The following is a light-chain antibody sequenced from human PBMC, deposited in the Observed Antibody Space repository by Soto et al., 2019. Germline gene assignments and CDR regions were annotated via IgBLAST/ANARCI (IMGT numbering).Light chain of an antibody. Sequence: QSALTQPRSVSGAPGQSVTISCTGTSSDVGGYNYVSGYQQHPGKAPKLMIYDVSQRPSGVPDRFSGSKSGNTASLTISGLQAEDEADYYCCSYAGSYTWVFGGGTKLT. V-gene: IGLV2-11*01. CDR2: DVS. J-gene: IGLJ2*01. CDR3: CSYAGSYTWV. CDR1: SSDVGGYNY.